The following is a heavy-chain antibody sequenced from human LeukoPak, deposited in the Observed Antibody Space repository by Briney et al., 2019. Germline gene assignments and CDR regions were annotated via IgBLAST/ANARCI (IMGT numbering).Heavy chain of an antibody. V-gene: IGHV4-30-4*08. CDR1: GGSISSGDYY. D-gene: IGHD4-17*01. Sequence: NPSQTLSLTCTVSGGSISSGDYYWSWIRQPPGKGLEWIGYIYYSGSTYYDPSLKSRVTISVDTSKNQFSLKLSSVTAADTAVYYCARGSPDYGDYEGAFAPCFDYWGQGTLVTVSS. CDR3: ARGSPDYGDYEGAFAPCFDY. CDR2: IYYSGST. J-gene: IGHJ4*02.